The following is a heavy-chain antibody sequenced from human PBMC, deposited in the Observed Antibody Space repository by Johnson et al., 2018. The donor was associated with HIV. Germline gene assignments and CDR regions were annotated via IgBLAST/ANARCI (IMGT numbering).Heavy chain of an antibody. CDR2: IRYDGSNK. CDR1: GFTFSSYG. V-gene: IGHV3-30*02. CDR3: ARNLQASFYDFWSDCNAFDI. D-gene: IGHD3-3*01. J-gene: IGHJ3*02. Sequence: QMQLVESGGGVVQPGGSLRLSCAASGFTFSSYGMHWVRQAPGKGLEWVAFIRYDGSNKYYADSVKGRFTISRDNSKNTLYLQMNSLRAEDTAVYYCARNLQASFYDFWSDCNAFDIWGQGTMVTVSS.